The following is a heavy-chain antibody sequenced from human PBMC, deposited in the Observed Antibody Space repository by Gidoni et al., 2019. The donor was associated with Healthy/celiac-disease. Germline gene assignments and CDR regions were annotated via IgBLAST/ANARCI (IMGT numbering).Heavy chain of an antibody. V-gene: IGHV3-23*01. Sequence: EVQLLESGGGLVQPGGSLRLSCAASGFTFSSYAMRWVRPAPGKGLEWVSAISGSGGSTYYADSVKGRFTISRDNSKNTLYLQMNSLRAEDTAVYYCARVSGSYYLFDYWGQGTLVTVSS. CDR3: ARVSGSYYLFDY. CDR2: ISGSGGST. CDR1: GFTFSSYA. D-gene: IGHD1-26*01. J-gene: IGHJ4*02.